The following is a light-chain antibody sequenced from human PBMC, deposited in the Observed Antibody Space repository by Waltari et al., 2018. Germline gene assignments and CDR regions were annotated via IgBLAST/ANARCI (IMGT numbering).Light chain of an antibody. CDR3: LQYSTSPYS. CDR2: QAS. V-gene: IGKV1-12*01. CDR1: QSISSS. Sequence: DIQMTQSPSSLSASAGDTVTITCRASQSISSSLDWYQQKPGKAPKLLIYQASSLQGGVPSRFSGSGSGTEFTLTISSLQPEDFATYYCLQYSTSPYSFGQGTKVEIK. J-gene: IGKJ2*03.